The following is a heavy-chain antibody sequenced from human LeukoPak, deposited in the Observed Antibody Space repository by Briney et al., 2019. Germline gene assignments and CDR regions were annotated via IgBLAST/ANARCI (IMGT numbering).Heavy chain of an antibody. J-gene: IGHJ5*02. CDR3: AKEGFALGLFDP. CDR1: GFTFSSYA. V-gene: IGHV3-30*04. D-gene: IGHD2-21*01. CDR2: ISYDGSNK. Sequence: GGSLRLSCAASGFTFSSYAMHWVRQAPGKGLEWVAVISYDGSNKYYADSVKGRFTISRDNSKNTLYLQMNSLRAEDTAVYYCAKEGFALGLFDPWGQGTLVTVSS.